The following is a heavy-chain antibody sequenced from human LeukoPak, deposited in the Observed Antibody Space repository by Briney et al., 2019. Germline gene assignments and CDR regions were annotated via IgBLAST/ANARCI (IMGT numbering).Heavy chain of an antibody. CDR3: TRSPDIDILTGYSRYYFDY. Sequence: GESLKISCQGSGYTFTNYWIGWVRQMPGKGLEWMGIIYPGDSHTRYSPSFQGQGTISADKSISTAYLQWNSLKASDTAIYYCTRSPDIDILTGYSRYYFDYWGQGTLVTVSS. D-gene: IGHD3-9*01. CDR2: IYPGDSHT. V-gene: IGHV5-51*01. J-gene: IGHJ4*02. CDR1: GYTFTNYW.